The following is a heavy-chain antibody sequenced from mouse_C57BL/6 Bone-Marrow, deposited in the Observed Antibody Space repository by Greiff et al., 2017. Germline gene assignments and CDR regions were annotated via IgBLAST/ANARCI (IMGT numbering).Heavy chain of an antibody. J-gene: IGHJ4*01. CDR2: SRNKANDYTT. CDR3: ARDGLRYAMDY. CDR1: GFTFSDFY. D-gene: IGHD1-1*01. Sequence: EVQLVESGGGLVQSGRSLRLSCATSGFTFSDFYMEWVRQAPGKGLEWIAASRNKANDYTTEYSASVKGRFIVSRDTSQSILYLQMNALRAEDTAIYYCARDGLRYAMDYWGQGTSVTVSS. V-gene: IGHV7-1*01.